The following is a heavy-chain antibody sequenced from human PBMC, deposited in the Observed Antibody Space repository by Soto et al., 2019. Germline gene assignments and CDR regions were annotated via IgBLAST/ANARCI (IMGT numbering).Heavy chain of an antibody. V-gene: IGHV3-23*01. J-gene: IGHJ4*02. CDR2: ISTSVGST. CDR3: AKGGQSYDY. Sequence: LGGSLRLSCAASGFTFSTYSMSWVRQAPGKGLEWVSAISTSVGSTYYTDSVKGRFTISRDNSKNTLYLQMNSLRAEDTAVYYCAKGGQSYDYWGQGTLVTVSS. D-gene: IGHD3-10*01. CDR1: GFTFSTYS.